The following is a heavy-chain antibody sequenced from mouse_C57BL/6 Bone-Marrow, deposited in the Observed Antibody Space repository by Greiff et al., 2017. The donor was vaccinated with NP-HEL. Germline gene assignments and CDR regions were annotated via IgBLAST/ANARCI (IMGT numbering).Heavy chain of an antibody. CDR2: INYDGSST. J-gene: IGHJ3*01. V-gene: IGHV5-16*01. D-gene: IGHD2-3*01. CDR3: ARDRDGYPFAY. Sequence: EVKLMESEGGLVQPGSSMKLSCTASGFTFSDYYMAWVRQVPEKGLEWVANINYDGSSTYYLDSLKSRFIISRDNAKNILYLQMSSLKSEDTATYYCARDRDGYPFAYWGQGTLVTVSA. CDR1: GFTFSDYY.